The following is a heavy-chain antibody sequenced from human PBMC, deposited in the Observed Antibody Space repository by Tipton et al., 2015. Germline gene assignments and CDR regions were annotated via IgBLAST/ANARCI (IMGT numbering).Heavy chain of an antibody. V-gene: IGHV4-61*01. Sequence: TLSLTCTVSGGSVSTSNYYWGWIRQSPGKGLEWIGYISYSGSTHYNPSLKRRVTISLDTSKNQFSLTLNSVTAADTAVYYCARDLEHGMDGWGQGTTVPVPS. CDR1: GGSVSTSNYY. CDR3: ARDLEHGMDG. J-gene: IGHJ6*02. CDR2: ISYSGST. D-gene: IGHD5-24*01.